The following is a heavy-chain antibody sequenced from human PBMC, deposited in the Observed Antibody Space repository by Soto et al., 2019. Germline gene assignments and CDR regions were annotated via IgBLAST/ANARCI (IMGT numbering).Heavy chain of an antibody. CDR2: IIPLFGTT. CDR3: ASREGVAGPATYISPGYYFDC. Sequence: QVQLVQSGAEVKKPGSSVKVSCRASGGTFSKFVVSWVRQAPGQGLEWMGGIIPLFGTTNYAQKFQGRVTIPAAKSTTTAYMELSSLRSDDTAVYYCASREGVAGPATYISPGYYFDCWGQGTLVTVSS. V-gene: IGHV1-69*06. J-gene: IGHJ4*02. CDR1: GGTFSKFV. D-gene: IGHD2-15*01.